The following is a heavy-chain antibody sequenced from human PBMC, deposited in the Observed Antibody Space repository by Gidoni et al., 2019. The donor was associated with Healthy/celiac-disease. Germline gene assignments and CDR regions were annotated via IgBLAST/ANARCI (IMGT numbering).Heavy chain of an antibody. CDR1: GLTSSSYS. CDR3: ARGYDFWSGPSHFDY. CDR2: IRRSSSYI. V-gene: IGHV3-21*01. D-gene: IGHD3-3*01. J-gene: IGHJ4*02. Sequence: EVQLVESGGGLVKHGGSLRLSCAASGLTSSSYSMNWVRQAPGKGLQLFSSIRRSSSYIAYAESVQVRFTISRDNAKNSLYLQMNSLRAEDTAVYYCARGYDFWSGPSHFDYWGQGTLVTVSS.